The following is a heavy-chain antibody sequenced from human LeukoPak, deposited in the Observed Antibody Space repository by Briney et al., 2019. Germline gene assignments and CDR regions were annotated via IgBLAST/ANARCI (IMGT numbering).Heavy chain of an antibody. CDR3: ARGSHYYYGSGTPRGGYYFDY. D-gene: IGHD3-10*01. V-gene: IGHV4-34*01. CDR1: GGSFSGYY. Sequence: SETLSLTCAVYGGSFSGYYWSWIRQPPGKGLEWIGEINHSGSTNYNPSLKSRVTISVDTSKNQFSLKLSSVTAADTAVYYCARGSHYYYGSGTPRGGYYFDYWGQGTLVTVSS. CDR2: INHSGST. J-gene: IGHJ4*02.